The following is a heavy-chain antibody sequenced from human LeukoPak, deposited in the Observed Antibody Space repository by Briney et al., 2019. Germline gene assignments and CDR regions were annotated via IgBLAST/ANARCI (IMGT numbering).Heavy chain of an antibody. CDR2: IIPIHGIA. CDR3: ARDRAVVAGTGFGY. CDR1: GGTFSSYA. Sequence: SVKVSCKASGGTFSSYAISWVRQAPGKGLEWMGRIIPIHGIANYAQKFQGRVTITWDKSTSTAYMGLSSLRSEDAAVYYCARDRAVVAGTGFGYWGQGTLVTVSS. V-gene: IGHV1-69*04. J-gene: IGHJ4*01. D-gene: IGHD6-19*01.